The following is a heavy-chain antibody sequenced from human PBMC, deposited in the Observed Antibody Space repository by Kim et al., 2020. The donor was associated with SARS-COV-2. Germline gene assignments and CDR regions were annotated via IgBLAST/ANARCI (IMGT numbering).Heavy chain of an antibody. CDR3: ASGMWNFDY. J-gene: IGHJ4*02. V-gene: IGHV3-53*01. Sequence: GSTSYADSVKGRFTISRDNSKNTLYLQMNSLRAEDTAVYYCASGMWNFDYWGQGTLVTVSS. D-gene: IGHD2-21*01. CDR2: GST.